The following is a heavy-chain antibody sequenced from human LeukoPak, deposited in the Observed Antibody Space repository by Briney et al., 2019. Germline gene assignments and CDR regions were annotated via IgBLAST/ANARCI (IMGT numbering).Heavy chain of an antibody. D-gene: IGHD3-3*01. V-gene: IGHV4-39*01. CDR2: IYYSGNT. CDR1: GGSISSSGYY. Sequence: NPSETLSLTCTVSGGSISSSGYYWGWIRRPPGKGLEWVGSIYYSGNTYYNPSLKSRVTISVDTSKNQFSLILTSVTAADTAVYYCARQTGAGLFILPGGQGTLVTVSS. J-gene: IGHJ4*02. CDR3: ARQTGAGLFILP.